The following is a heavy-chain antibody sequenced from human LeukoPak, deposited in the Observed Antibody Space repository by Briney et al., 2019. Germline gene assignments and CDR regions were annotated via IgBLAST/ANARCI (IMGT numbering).Heavy chain of an antibody. Sequence: GGSLRLSCAASGITFSSYSMNWVRQAPGKGLEWVSSISSSSYIYYGDLVKGRFTISRDNAKNSLYLQMNSLRAEDTAVYYCASSLWDPGYFDYWGQGTLVSVSS. CDR3: ASSLWDPGYFDY. D-gene: IGHD2-21*01. J-gene: IGHJ4*02. CDR2: ISSSSYI. CDR1: GITFSSYS. V-gene: IGHV3-21*01.